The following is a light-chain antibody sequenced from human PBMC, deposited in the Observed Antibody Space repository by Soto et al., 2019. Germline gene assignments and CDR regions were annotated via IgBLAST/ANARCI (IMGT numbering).Light chain of an antibody. CDR2: GAS. J-gene: IGKJ2*01. CDR1: PSVSSSY. V-gene: IGKV3-20*01. Sequence: EIVLTQSPGTLSLSPWERATLSCRASPSVSSSYLAWYQHKAGQAPRLLIYGASSMATGIPDRFSGSGSGTAFTLTISRLEPEDFAVYYCQQYGWSTPYTFGQGTKLEIK. CDR3: QQYGWSTPYT.